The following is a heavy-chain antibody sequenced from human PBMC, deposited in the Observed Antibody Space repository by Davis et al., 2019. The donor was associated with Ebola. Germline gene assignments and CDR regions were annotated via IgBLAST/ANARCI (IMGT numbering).Heavy chain of an antibody. CDR1: GYTFTSYG. V-gene: IGHV1-18*01. CDR3: ARRGGYCSGGSCYSYAFDI. J-gene: IGHJ3*02. Sequence: ASVKVSCKASGYTFTSYGISWVRQAPGQGLEWMGWISAYNGNTKYSQKFQGRVTITRDTSASTAYMELSSLRSEDTAVYYCARRGGYCSGGSCYSYAFDIWGQGTMVTVSS. CDR2: ISAYNGNT. D-gene: IGHD2-15*01.